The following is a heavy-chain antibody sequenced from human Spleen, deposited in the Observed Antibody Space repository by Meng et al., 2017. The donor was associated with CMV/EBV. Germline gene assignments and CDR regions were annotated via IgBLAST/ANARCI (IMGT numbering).Heavy chain of an antibody. D-gene: IGHD2-2*01. CDR1: GFTFSDYG. J-gene: IGHJ3*02. Sequence: GESLKISCAASGFTFSDYGMNWVRQAPGKGLEWVSYMSSSGRNIYYADSVKGRFTISRDIAKNSLFLQMNSLRAEDTALYYCARYSTSNAFDIWGQGTMVTVSS. CDR2: MSSSGRNI. V-gene: IGHV3-48*03. CDR3: ARYSTSNAFDI.